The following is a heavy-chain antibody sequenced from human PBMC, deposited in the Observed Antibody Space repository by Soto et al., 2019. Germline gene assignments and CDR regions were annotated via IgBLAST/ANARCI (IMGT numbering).Heavy chain of an antibody. Sequence: GESLKISCKGSGYSFTSYWISWVRQMPGKGLEWMGRIDPSDSYTNYSPSFQGHVTISADKSISTAYLQWSSLKASDTAMYYCARHAGTGEIYYYYGMDVWGQGTTVTVSS. V-gene: IGHV5-10-1*01. CDR3: ARHAGTGEIYYYYGMDV. D-gene: IGHD7-27*01. J-gene: IGHJ6*02. CDR2: IDPSDSYT. CDR1: GYSFTSYW.